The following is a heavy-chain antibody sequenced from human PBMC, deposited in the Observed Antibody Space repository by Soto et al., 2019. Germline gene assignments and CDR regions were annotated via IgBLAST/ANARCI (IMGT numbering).Heavy chain of an antibody. CDR1: GFSLSTSGVG. CDR2: LYWDDDK. V-gene: IGHV2-5*02. J-gene: IGHJ5*02. D-gene: IGHD2-21*02. Sequence: QITLKESGPTLVKPTQTLTLTCTFSGFSLSTSGVGVGWIRQPPGKALEWLALLYWDDDKRYSPSLKSRLTITKDTAKNQVVLTMTNMDPVDTATYYCAHTGCGGDCYSVYNWFDPWGQGTLVTVSS. CDR3: AHTGCGGDCYSVYNWFDP.